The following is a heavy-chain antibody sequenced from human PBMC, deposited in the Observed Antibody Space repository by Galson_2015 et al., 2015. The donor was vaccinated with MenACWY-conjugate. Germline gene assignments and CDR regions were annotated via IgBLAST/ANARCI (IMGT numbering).Heavy chain of an antibody. CDR1: GFTFSSYW. Sequence: SLRLSCAASGFTFSSYWMSWVRQAPGKGLEWVANINDEGGSEKCYVDSVKGRFSISRDNSKNTLYLQMNSLRAEDTAVYYCAREVTYYYGSGSYGAFDIWGQGTMVTVSS. V-gene: IGHV3-7*01. CDR2: INDEGGSEK. CDR3: AREVTYYYGSGSYGAFDI. D-gene: IGHD3-10*01. J-gene: IGHJ3*02.